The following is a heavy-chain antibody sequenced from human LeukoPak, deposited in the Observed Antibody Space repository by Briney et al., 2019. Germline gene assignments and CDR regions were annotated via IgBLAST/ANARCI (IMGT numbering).Heavy chain of an antibody. Sequence: GGSLRLSCAASGFTFSNAWMSWVRQAPGKGLEWVGRIKSKTDGGTTDYAAPVKGRFTISRDDSKTTLYLQMNSLKTEDTAVYYCTRQEPVIRHYYFDSWGQGTLVTVSS. D-gene: IGHD4-11*01. CDR1: GFTFSNAW. V-gene: IGHV3-15*01. CDR2: IKSKTDGGTT. J-gene: IGHJ4*02. CDR3: TRQEPVIRHYYFDS.